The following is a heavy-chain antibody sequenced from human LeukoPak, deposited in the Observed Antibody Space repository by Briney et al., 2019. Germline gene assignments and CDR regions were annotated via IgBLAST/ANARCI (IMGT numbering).Heavy chain of an antibody. J-gene: IGHJ4*02. CDR1: GFTFSSYG. D-gene: IGHD5-18*01. Sequence: PGGSLRLSCAASGFTFSSYGMSWVRQAPGKGREWVANIKQDGREKYYVDSVKGRFTISRDNAKNSLYLQMNSLRADDTAVYYCARGYRTFDDWGQGTLVTVSS. CDR2: IKQDGREK. V-gene: IGHV3-7*03. CDR3: ARGYRTFDD.